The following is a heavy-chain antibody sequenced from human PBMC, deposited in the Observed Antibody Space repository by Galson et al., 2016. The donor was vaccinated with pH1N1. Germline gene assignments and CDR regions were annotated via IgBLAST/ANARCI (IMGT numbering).Heavy chain of an antibody. V-gene: IGHV1-46*01. CDR3: VREPHRGARYFDF. CDR1: GYIFTNSY. CDR2: IIPSGGNT. J-gene: IGHJ4*02. Sequence: SVKVSCKASGYIFTNSYIHWVRQAPGQGLEWMGTIIPSGGNTNYAQEFRGRLTMTRDTSTSTVYMELSSLRSEDTAMYYCVREPHRGARYFDFWGQGTLVTVSS. D-gene: IGHD6-25*01.